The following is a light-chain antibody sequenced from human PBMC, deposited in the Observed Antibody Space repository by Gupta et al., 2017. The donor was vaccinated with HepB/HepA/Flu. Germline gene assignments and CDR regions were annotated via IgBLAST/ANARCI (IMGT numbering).Light chain of an antibody. CDR2: DVS. V-gene: IGLV2-14*03. Sequence: SALTQPASVSGSPVQSITISCTGTIRHVGGYNYVSWSQPPPGKTPKLMFYDVSKRAAVVASRFSASKSGNTAALTISGHEEEDDDDYYCTSYTSSSILVFGGGTKLTVL. CDR3: TSYTSSSILV. J-gene: IGLJ2*01. CDR1: IRHVGGYNY.